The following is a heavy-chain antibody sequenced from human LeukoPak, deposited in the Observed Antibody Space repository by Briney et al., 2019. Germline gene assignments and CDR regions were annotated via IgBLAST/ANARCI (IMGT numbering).Heavy chain of an antibody. J-gene: IGHJ5*02. Sequence: ASVKVSFKASGYTFTGYYMHWVRQAPGQGLEWMGWINPNSGGTNYAQKFQGRVSMTGDTSISTAYMELSRLRSDDTAVYYCAREVFDLWLDTNWSDPWGQGTLVTVSS. CDR2: INPNSGGT. V-gene: IGHV1-2*02. D-gene: IGHD6-19*01. CDR1: GYTFTGYY. CDR3: AREVFDLWLDTNWSDP.